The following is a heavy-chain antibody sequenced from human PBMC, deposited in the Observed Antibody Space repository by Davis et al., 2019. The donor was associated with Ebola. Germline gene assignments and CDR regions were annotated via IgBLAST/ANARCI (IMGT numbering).Heavy chain of an antibody. V-gene: IGHV3-66*01. CDR1: GFTFSSYS. Sequence: GESLKISCAASGFTFSSYSMNWVRQAPGKGLEWVSVIYSGGSTYYADSVKGRFTISRDNSKNTLYLQMNSLRAEDTAVYYCARVDDYGDCDYWGQGTLVTVSS. J-gene: IGHJ4*02. D-gene: IGHD4-17*01. CDR2: IYSGGST. CDR3: ARVDDYGDCDY.